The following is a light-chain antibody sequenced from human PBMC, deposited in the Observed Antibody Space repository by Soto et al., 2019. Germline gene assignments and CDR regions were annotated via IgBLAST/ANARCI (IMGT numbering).Light chain of an antibody. CDR2: YAS. CDR1: QSISSN. CDR3: QQSYTTPFT. J-gene: IGKJ1*01. Sequence: DMQMTQSPSSLSASVGDRVTITCRASQSISSNLNWYQQKPGKAPKLLIYYASSLQSGVPSRFSGSGSGTDFALTISSLQPEDFATYYCQQSYTTPFTFGQGPKVEI. V-gene: IGKV1-39*01.